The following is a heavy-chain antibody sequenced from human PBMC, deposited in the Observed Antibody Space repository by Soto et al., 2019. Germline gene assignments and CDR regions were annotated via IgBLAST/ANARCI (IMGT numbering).Heavy chain of an antibody. Sequence: QVQLQQWGAGLLKPSETLSLTCAVYGGSFSGYYWSWIRQPPGKGLEWIGEINHSGSTNYNPSLKSRVTISVDTSKNQFSLKLSSVTAADTAVYYSARFKSGGDLAYWGQGTLVTVSS. CDR3: ARFKSGGDLAY. CDR2: INHSGST. J-gene: IGHJ4*02. CDR1: GGSFSGYY. D-gene: IGHD2-21*02. V-gene: IGHV4-34*01.